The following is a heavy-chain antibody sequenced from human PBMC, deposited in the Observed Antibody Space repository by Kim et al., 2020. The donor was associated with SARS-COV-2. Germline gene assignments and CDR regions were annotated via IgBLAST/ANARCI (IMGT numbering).Heavy chain of an antibody. J-gene: IGHJ6*02. Sequence: GGSLRLSCAASGFTFSSYAMSWVRQAPGKGLEWVSAISGSGGSTYYADSVKGRFTISRDNSKNTLYLQMNSLRAEDTAVYYCAKGQWLVHPYYYYGMDVWGQGTTVTVSS. V-gene: IGHV3-23*01. D-gene: IGHD6-19*01. CDR2: ISGSGGST. CDR1: GFTFSSYA. CDR3: AKGQWLVHPYYYYGMDV.